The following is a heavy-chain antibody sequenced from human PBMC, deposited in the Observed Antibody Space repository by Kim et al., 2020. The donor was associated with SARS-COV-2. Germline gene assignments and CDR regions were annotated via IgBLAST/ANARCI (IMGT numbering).Heavy chain of an antibody. CDR2: IYPGDSDT. V-gene: IGHV5-51*01. D-gene: IGHD3-10*01. CDR3: ARHSLPPSYGSGSYIPPIISGRYYYYYYGMDV. Sequence: GESLKISCKGSGYSFTSYWIGWVRQMPGKGLEWMGIIYPGDSDTRYSPSFQGQVTISADKSISTAYLQWSSLKASDTAMYYCARHSLPPSYGSGSYIPPIISGRYYYYYYGMDVWGQGTTVTVSS. J-gene: IGHJ6*02. CDR1: GYSFTSYW.